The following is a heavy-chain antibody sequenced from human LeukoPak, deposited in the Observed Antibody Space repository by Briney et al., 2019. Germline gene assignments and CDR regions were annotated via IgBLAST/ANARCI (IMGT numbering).Heavy chain of an antibody. J-gene: IGHJ4*02. Sequence: GRSLRLSCAASGFTFSSYGMHWVRQAPGKGVEWVAVIWYDGSNKYYADSVKGRFTISRDNSKNTLYLQMNSLRAEDTAVYYCARDLTGATVTTYFDYWGQGTLVTVSS. CDR2: IWYDGSNK. D-gene: IGHD4-17*01. CDR1: GFTFSSYG. CDR3: ARDLTGATVTTYFDY. V-gene: IGHV3-33*01.